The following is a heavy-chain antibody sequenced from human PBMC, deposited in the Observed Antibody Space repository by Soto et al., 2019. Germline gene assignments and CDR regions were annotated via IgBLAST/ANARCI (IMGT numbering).Heavy chain of an antibody. J-gene: IGHJ4*01. CDR3: ARGNCGGDCYPTIPFDY. Sequence: QVQLVQSGAEVKKPGASVKVSCKASGYTFTSYYMHWVRQAPGQGLEWMGIINPSGGSTSYAQKFQGRVTMTRDASTSTVYMELSSLRSEDTAVYYCARGNCGGDCYPTIPFDYWVHGTLVTVSS. CDR1: GYTFTSYY. D-gene: IGHD2-21*02. V-gene: IGHV1-46*01. CDR2: INPSGGST.